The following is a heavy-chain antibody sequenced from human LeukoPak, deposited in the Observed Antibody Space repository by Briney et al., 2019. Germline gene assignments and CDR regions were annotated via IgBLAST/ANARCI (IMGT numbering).Heavy chain of an antibody. Sequence: PSQTLSLTCTVSGGSVSSGDYYWSWIRQPPGKGLEWIGYIYYSGSTYYNPSLKSRVTISVDTSKNQFSLKLSSVTAADTAVYYCARQRIGESPFSFDYWGQGTLVTVSS. CDR1: GGSVSSGDYY. CDR3: ARQRIGESPFSFDY. D-gene: IGHD3-10*01. CDR2: IYYSGST. J-gene: IGHJ4*02. V-gene: IGHV4-30-4*01.